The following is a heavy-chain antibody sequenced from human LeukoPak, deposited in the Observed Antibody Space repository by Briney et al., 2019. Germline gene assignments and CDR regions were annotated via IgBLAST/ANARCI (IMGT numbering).Heavy chain of an antibody. CDR1: GSTFNGHW. CDR2: IKEDGRQA. Sequence: GGSLRLSCVGSGSTFNGHWLTWVRQAPGRGLEWVASIKEDGRQAYYMDSVKDRFTISRDNSKKSLYLQMNSLRADDTAVYYCAKGANWGPEGYYYYYMDVWGKGATVTVSS. J-gene: IGHJ6*03. V-gene: IGHV3-7*01. D-gene: IGHD7-27*01. CDR3: AKGANWGPEGYYYYYMDV.